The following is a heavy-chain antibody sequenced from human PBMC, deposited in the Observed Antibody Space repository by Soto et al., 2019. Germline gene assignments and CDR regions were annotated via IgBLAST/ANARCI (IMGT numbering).Heavy chain of an antibody. V-gene: IGHV3-23*01. CDR2: ISGSGGST. Sequence: GGSLRLSCAASGFTFSSYAMSWVRQAPGKGLEWVSAISGSGGSTYYADSVKGRFTIPRDNSKSTLYLQMNSLRAEDTALYYCATLGPLYYDFWSGYYTGIDTYYYYYYMDVWGKGTTVTVSS. CDR3: ATLGPLYYDFWSGYYTGIDTYYYYYYMDV. CDR1: GFTFSSYA. D-gene: IGHD3-3*01. J-gene: IGHJ6*03.